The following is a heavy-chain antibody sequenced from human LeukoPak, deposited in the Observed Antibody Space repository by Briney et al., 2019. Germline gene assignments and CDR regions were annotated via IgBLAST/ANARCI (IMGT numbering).Heavy chain of an antibody. CDR3: AREVVTMEGTNWFDP. CDR1: GFTFSSYA. Sequence: GRSLRLSCAASGFTFSSYAMHWVRQAPGKGLEWVAVISYDGGNKYYADSVKGRFTISRDNSKNTLYLQMNSLRAEGTAVYYCAREVVTMEGTNWFDPWGQGTLVTVSS. V-gene: IGHV3-30-3*01. CDR2: ISYDGGNK. J-gene: IGHJ5*02. D-gene: IGHD3-3*01.